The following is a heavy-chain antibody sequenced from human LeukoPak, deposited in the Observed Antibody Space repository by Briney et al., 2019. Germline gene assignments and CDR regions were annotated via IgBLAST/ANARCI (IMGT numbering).Heavy chain of an antibody. CDR2: IANDGSIK. V-gene: IGHV3-30*03. J-gene: IGHJ4*02. Sequence: GRSLRLPCAASGFTFSTYGMHWVRQAPGKGLEWVTVIANDGSIKYYADPVKGRFTISRDNSKNTLYLQMNRLTTEDTAVYYCAREASGYDFDYWGQGTLVTVSA. D-gene: IGHD5-12*01. CDR3: AREASGYDFDY. CDR1: GFTFSTYG.